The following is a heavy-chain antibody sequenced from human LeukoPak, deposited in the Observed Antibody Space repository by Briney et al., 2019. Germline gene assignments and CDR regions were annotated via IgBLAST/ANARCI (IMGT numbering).Heavy chain of an antibody. CDR1: GFTFSSYS. D-gene: IGHD4-17*01. J-gene: IGHJ4*02. V-gene: IGHV3-21*01. CDR3: ARGAYGDYEFDY. Sequence: GGSLRLSCAASGFTFSSYSMNWVRQAPGKGLEWVSSISSSSSYIYYADSVKGRFTITRDNAKNSLYLQMNSLRAEDTAVYYCARGAYGDYEFDYWGQGTLVTVSS. CDR2: ISSSSSYI.